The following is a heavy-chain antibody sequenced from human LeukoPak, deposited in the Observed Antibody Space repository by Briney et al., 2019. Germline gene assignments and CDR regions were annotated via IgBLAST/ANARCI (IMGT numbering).Heavy chain of an antibody. V-gene: IGHV3-73*01. Sequence: GGSLRLSCAASGFTFRGSAIHWVRQASGKGLEWGGRIRSKANNYGTTYAASVKGRFTISRDDSKHTAYLQMNSLKTEDTAMYYCTRREVGATPDYFDYWGQGTLVTASS. J-gene: IGHJ4*02. CDR3: TRREVGATPDYFDY. CDR1: GFTFRGSA. CDR2: IRSKANNYGT. D-gene: IGHD1-26*01.